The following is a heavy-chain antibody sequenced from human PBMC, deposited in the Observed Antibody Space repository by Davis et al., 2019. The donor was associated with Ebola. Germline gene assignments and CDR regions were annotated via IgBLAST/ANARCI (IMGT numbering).Heavy chain of an antibody. CDR3: ARSGLSFGVVKYHYGMDV. J-gene: IGHJ6*04. D-gene: IGHD3-3*01. V-gene: IGHV3-21*04. CDR2: ISSDSDYI. CDR1: GFTFSSYP. Sequence: PGGSLRLSCAASGFTFSSYPMSWVRQAPGKGLEWVSSISSDSDYIYYADSVKGRFTISRDNSKKTLYLQMNSLRAEDTAVYYCARSGLSFGVVKYHYGMDVWGKGTTVTVSS.